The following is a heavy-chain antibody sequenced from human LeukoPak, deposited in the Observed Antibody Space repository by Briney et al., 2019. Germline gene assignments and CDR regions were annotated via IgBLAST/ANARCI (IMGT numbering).Heavy chain of an antibody. CDR2: ILDNGSKA. V-gene: IGHV3-33*05. J-gene: IGHJ4*02. CDR1: GFTFSTYG. Sequence: SGRSLRLSCAASGFTFSTYGMQWVRQAPGKGLEWVAVILDNGSKAHYADSVRGRFTVSRDNSKNTLYLQMNSLRAEDTAVYYCARDSITGDNSLDYWGRGTLVTVSS. D-gene: IGHD7-27*01. CDR3: ARDSITGDNSLDY.